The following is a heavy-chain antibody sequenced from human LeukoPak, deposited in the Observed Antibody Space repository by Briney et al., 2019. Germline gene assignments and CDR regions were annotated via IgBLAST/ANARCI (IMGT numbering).Heavy chain of an antibody. CDR1: RFTFSNHY. J-gene: IGHJ4*02. V-gene: IGHV3-30*02. CDR2: IRYDGSNK. Sequence: PGGSLRLSCVASRFTFSNHYMSWVRQAPGKGLEWVAFIRYDGSNKYYADSVKGRFTISRDNSKNTLYLQMNSLRTEDTAVYYCAKDQTLYSSGWVDYWGQGTLVTVSS. D-gene: IGHD6-19*01. CDR3: AKDQTLYSSGWVDY.